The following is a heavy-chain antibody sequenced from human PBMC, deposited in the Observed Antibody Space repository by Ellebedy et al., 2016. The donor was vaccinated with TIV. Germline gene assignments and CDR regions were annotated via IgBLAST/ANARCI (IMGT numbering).Heavy chain of an antibody. D-gene: IGHD6-19*01. J-gene: IGHJ4*02. Sequence: GGSLRLXXAASGFTFSSYGMHWVRQAPGKGLEWVAVISYDGSNKYYADSAKGRFTISRDNSKNTLYLQMNSLRAEDTAVYYCAKEDEAGFDYWGQGTLVTVSS. V-gene: IGHV3-30*18. CDR1: GFTFSSYG. CDR3: AKEDEAGFDY. CDR2: ISYDGSNK.